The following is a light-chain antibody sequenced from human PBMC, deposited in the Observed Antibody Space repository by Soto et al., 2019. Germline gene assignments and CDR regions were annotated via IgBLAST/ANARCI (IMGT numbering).Light chain of an antibody. V-gene: IGKV3-11*01. CDR3: QQYTGPPTT. CDR1: QSVSSY. Sequence: EIVLTQSPATLSLSPGERATLSCRASQSVSSYLAWYQQKPGQAPRLLIYGASTRAAGIPDRFGGSGSGTDFTLTITRLEPEDSAVCFCQQYTGPPTTFGQGTRLEIK. CDR2: GAS. J-gene: IGKJ5*01.